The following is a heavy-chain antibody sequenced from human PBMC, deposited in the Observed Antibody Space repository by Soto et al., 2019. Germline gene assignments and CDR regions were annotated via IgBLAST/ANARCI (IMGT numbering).Heavy chain of an antibody. D-gene: IGHD2-2*01. Sequence: SCAASGLTFRSYAMSWVRQAPGKGLEWVSTISGSGGGTYYADSVKGRFTISRDNSKNTLYVQVNSLRAEDTAVYYCAREERGYCSGTSCPVDYYYYYGMDVWGQGTTVTVSS. CDR1: GLTFRSYA. J-gene: IGHJ6*02. V-gene: IGHV3-23*01. CDR2: ISGSGGGT. CDR3: AREERGYCSGTSCPVDYYYYYGMDV.